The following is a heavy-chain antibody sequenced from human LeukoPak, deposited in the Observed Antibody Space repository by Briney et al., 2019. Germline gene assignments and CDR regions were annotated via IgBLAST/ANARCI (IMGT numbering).Heavy chain of an antibody. D-gene: IGHD6-6*01. Sequence: ASVKVSCKASGYTFTGYYMHWVRQAPGQGLEWMGWINPNSGGTNYAQKFQGRVTMTRDTSISTACMELSRLRSDDTAVYYCAREGIVTRFPDRGDYWGQGTLVTVSS. V-gene: IGHV1-2*02. J-gene: IGHJ4*02. CDR3: AREGIVTRFPDRGDY. CDR1: GYTFTGYY. CDR2: INPNSGGT.